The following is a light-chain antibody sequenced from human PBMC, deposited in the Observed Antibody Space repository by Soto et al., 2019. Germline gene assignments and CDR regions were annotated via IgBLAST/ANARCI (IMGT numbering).Light chain of an antibody. J-gene: IGLJ1*01. Sequence: QSVVTQPPSVSAAPGQKVTISCSGSSSSSHIGHHSVSWYQHLPGTAPKLLIYDNDQRPSGIPARFSASKSATSATLDITGLQTGDEADYYCGTWDTGLRAYVLGTGTKLTVL. V-gene: IGLV1-51*01. CDR1: SSSSHIGHHS. CDR2: DND. CDR3: GTWDTGLRAYV.